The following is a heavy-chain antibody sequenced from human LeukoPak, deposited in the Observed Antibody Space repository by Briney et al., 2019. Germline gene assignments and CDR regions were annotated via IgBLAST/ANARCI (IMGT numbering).Heavy chain of an antibody. Sequence: GGSLRLSCAASGFIFSAYWMTWVRQASGKGLEWVGRIRSKANSYATAYAASVKGRFTISRDDSKNTAYLQMNSLKTEDTAVYYCTRGVGATTDAFDIWGQGTMVTVSS. CDR2: IRSKANSYAT. CDR3: TRGVGATTDAFDI. D-gene: IGHD1-26*01. J-gene: IGHJ3*02. V-gene: IGHV3-73*01. CDR1: GFIFSAYW.